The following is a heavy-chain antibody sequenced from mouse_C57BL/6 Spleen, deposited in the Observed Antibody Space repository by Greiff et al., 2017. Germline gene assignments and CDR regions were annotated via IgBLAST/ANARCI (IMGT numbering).Heavy chain of an antibody. CDR2: INPGSGGT. V-gene: IGHV1-54*01. D-gene: IGHD1-2*01. J-gene: IGHJ2*01. Sequence: VQLQQSGAELVRPGTSVKVSCKASGYAFTNYLIEWVKQRPGQGLEWIGVINPGSGGTNYNEKFKGKATLTADKSSSTAYMQLSSLPSEDSAVYFCARGYVSFDYWGQGTTLTVSS. CDR1: GYAFTNYL. CDR3: ARGYVSFDY.